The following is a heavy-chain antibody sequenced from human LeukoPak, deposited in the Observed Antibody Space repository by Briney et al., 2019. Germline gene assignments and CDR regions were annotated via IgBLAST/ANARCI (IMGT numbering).Heavy chain of an antibody. J-gene: IGHJ4*02. Sequence: GASVKVSCKASGYTFTGYYMHWVRQAPGQGLEWMGWMNPNSGNTGYAQKFQGRVTMTRNTSISTAYMELSSLRSEDTAVYYCARGRKGYYDSSGYYYFWGQGTLVTVSS. V-gene: IGHV1-8*02. CDR2: MNPNSGNT. CDR3: ARGRKGYYDSSGYYYF. CDR1: GYTFTGYY. D-gene: IGHD3-22*01.